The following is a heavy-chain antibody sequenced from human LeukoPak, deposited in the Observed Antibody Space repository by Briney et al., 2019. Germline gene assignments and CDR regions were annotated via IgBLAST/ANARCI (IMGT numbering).Heavy chain of an antibody. CDR1: GGSINSYY. CDR2: IYYSGST. V-gene: IGHV4-59*08. D-gene: IGHD4/OR15-4a*01. Sequence: SETLSLTCTVSGGSINSYYWSWIRQPPGKGLEWIGYIYYSGSTNYNPSLKSRVTISVDTSKNQFSLKLSSVTAADTAVYYCARYDYGANFDLWGQGTLVIVSS. CDR3: ARYDYGANFDL. J-gene: IGHJ4*02.